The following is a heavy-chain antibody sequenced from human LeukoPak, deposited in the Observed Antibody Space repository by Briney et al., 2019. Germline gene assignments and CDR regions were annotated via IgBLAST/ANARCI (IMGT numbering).Heavy chain of an antibody. V-gene: IGHV4-34*01. CDR2: INHSGST. D-gene: IGHD3-22*01. CDR3: ARGNSHYYDSSGYSYAFDI. Sequence: SETLSLTCAVYGGSFSGYYWSWIRQPPGKGLEWIGEINHSGSTNYNPSLKSRVTISVDTSKNQFSLKPSSVTAADTAVYYCARGNSHYYDSSGYSYAFDIWGQGTMVTVSS. CDR1: GGSFSGYY. J-gene: IGHJ3*02.